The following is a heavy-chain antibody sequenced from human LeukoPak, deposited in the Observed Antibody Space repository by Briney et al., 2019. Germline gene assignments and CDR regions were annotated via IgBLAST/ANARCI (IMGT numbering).Heavy chain of an antibody. CDR3: AIFDFLFGEIDNWFDP. D-gene: IGHD3-16*01. CDR2: IYPGDSDT. CDR1: GYTFAKYW. J-gene: IGHJ5*02. Sequence: GESLKISCQASGYTFAKYWIGGVRQMPGKGLEWMGIIYPGDSDTRYGPSFQGQVTISVDKSINTAYLQWISLKVSDTAIYYCAIFDFLFGEIDNWFDPWGQGTQLTVSS. V-gene: IGHV5-51*01.